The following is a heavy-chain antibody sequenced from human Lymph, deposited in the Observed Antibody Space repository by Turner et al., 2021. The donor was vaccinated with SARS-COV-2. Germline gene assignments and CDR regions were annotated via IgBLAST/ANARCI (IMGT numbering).Heavy chain of an antibody. D-gene: IGHD4-17*01. V-gene: IGHV3-66*01. CDR1: GFTVSSNY. J-gene: IGHJ5*02. CDR3: ARVYGDYVP. Sequence: EVQLVESGGGLVQPGGSRRLSCAASGFTVSSNYMTWVRQAPGKGLEWVSLIYPGGSTYYADSVKGRFTISRDNSKNTLYLQMNSLRAEDTAVHYCARVYGDYVPWGQGTLVTVSS. CDR2: IYPGGST.